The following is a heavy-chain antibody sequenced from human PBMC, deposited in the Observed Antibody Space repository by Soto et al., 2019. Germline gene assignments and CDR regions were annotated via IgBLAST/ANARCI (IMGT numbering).Heavy chain of an antibody. CDR3: ARVEGGYYGSGSYGFDF. CDR2: IKQDGSEK. J-gene: IGHJ4*02. V-gene: IGHV3-7*01. Sequence: EVQLVESGGGLVQPGGSLRLSCAASGFTFSNYWLTWVRQAPGKGLEWVANIKQDGSEKYYVDSVKGRFTISRDNDKTSVDLQMNSLRAEDTAVYYCARVEGGYYGSGSYGFDFWGQGTLVTVSS. CDR1: GFTFSNYW. D-gene: IGHD3-10*01.